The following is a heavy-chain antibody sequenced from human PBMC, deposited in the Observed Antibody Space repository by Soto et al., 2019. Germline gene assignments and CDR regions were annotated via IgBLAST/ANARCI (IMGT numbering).Heavy chain of an antibody. CDR2: ISGSGGST. J-gene: IGHJ4*02. V-gene: IGHV3-23*01. CDR1: GFTFSSYA. Sequence: GGSLRLSCAASGFTFSSYAMSWVRQAPGKGLEWVSAISGSGGSTYYADSVKGRFTISRDNSKNKLYVQMNSLRAEDTAVYYCAKGLTGYSSSWYDYWGQGNLVTVSS. D-gene: IGHD6-13*01. CDR3: AKGLTGYSSSWYDY.